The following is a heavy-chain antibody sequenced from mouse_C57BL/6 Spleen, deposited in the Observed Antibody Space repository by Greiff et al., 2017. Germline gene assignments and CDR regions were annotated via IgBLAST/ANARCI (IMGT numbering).Heavy chain of an antibody. CDR2: IYPGDGDT. V-gene: IGHV1-82*01. J-gene: IGHJ3*01. D-gene: IGHD2-4*01. Sequence: VQLVESGPELVKPGASVKISCKASGYAFSSSWMNWVKQRPGKGLEWIGRIYPGDGDTNYNGKFKGKATLTADKSSSTAYMQLSSLTSEDSAVYFCARGLRRLAWFAYWGQGTLVTVSA. CDR3: ARGLRRLAWFAY. CDR1: GYAFSSSW.